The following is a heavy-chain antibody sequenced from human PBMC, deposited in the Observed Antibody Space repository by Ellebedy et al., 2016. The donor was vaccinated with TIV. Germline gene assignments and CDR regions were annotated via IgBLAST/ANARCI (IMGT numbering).Heavy chain of an antibody. CDR2: ISFYGGST. V-gene: IGHV1-18*04. CDR3: ASRQSVGVGEVALDY. J-gene: IGHJ4*02. D-gene: IGHD3-10*01. CDR1: GFRFSSHG. Sequence: AASVKVSCKASGFRFSSHGISWVRQAPGQGLEWMGWISFYGGSTNYAQQLQGRVSMTRDPSTSTAYMELRSLRSDDPAVYYCASRQSVGVGEVALDYWGQGTLVTVSS.